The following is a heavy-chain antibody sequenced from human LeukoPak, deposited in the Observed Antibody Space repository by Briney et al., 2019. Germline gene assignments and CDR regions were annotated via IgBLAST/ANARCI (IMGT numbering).Heavy chain of an antibody. CDR3: AKGGSLSVVTPAYGMDV. D-gene: IGHD4-23*01. V-gene: IGHV3-30*18. CDR2: ISYDGSNK. J-gene: IGHJ6*02. CDR1: GFTFSSYG. Sequence: PGRSLRLSCAASGFTFSSYGMHWVRQAPGKGLEWVAVISYDGSNKYYADSVKGRFTISGDNSKNTLYLQMNSLRAEDTAVYYCAKGGSLSVVTPAYGMDVWGQGTTVTVSS.